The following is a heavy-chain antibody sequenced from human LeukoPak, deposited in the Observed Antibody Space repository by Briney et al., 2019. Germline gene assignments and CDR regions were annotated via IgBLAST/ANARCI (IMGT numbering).Heavy chain of an antibody. V-gene: IGHV3-72*01. CDR1: GFTFSDHH. D-gene: IGHD7-27*01. J-gene: IGHJ4*02. Sequence: GGSLRLSCAASGFTFSDHHMDWVRQAPGEGLEWVARIRNKANRYTTEYAASVKGRFTISRDDSENSLYLQMDSLKTEDMAVYYCARSPLGIAPFDYWGQGTLVTVSS. CDR3: ARSPLGIAPFDY. CDR2: IRNKANRYTT.